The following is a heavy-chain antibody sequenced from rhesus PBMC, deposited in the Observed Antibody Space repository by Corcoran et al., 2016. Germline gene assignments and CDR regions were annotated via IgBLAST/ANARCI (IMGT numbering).Heavy chain of an antibody. J-gene: IGHJ4*01. CDR1: GGSMNDDF. CDR2: TYGRSGTA. D-gene: IGHD1-20*01. Sequence: QVHLQESGPGLVKPSETLSLTCVVSGGSMNDDFWAWIRQAPGKGLEGIGRTYGRSGTASSNPSLTNRVSISTDTSQNQFYLNLDSVTAADTAVYHCARDVKNWNNGIDPWGQGVLVTVSS. V-gene: IGHV4-147*01. CDR3: ARDVKNWNNGIDP.